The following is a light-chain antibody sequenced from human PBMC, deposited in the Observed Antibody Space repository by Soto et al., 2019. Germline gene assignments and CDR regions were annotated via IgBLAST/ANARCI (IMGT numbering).Light chain of an antibody. CDR2: GNT. CDR1: SSDIGAGFD. J-gene: IGLJ1*01. V-gene: IGLV1-40*01. Sequence: QSVLTQPPSVSGAPGQRVTISCIGSSSDIGAGFDVHWYQHLPGTAPKLLIYGNTNRPSGVPGRFSGSKSGTSASLVITGLQAEDEADYYCQSYENSRTGFYVFGTGTKVTVL. CDR3: QSYENSRTGFYV.